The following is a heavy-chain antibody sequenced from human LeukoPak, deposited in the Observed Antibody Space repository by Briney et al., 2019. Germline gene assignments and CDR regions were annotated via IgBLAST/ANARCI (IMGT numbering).Heavy chain of an antibody. CDR1: RGSIGGYY. V-gene: IGHV4-34*01. D-gene: IGHD6-13*01. CDR2: INHSGST. CDR3: ARKKISSWYRWFDY. Sequence: KASETLSLTCSVSRGSIGGYYWSWIRQPPGKGLEWIGEINHSGSTNYNPSLKSRVTISVDTSKNQFSLKLSSVTAADTAVYYCARKKISSWYRWFDYWGQGTLVTVSS. J-gene: IGHJ4*02.